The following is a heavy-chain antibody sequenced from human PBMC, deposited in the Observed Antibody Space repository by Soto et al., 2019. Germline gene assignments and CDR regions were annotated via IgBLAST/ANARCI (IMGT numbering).Heavy chain of an antibody. CDR3: GKVLVGATGHTDSDS. J-gene: IGHJ4*02. D-gene: IGHD2-15*01. CDR2: IDYNGVT. V-gene: IGHV4-39*01. Sequence: SETLSLTCTVSGGSIYRSGYYWGWIRQPPGRGLEWIGNIDYNGVTYSNPSLKSRVTISRDTSKNQFSLQLTSVTAADTALYYCGKVLVGATGHTDSDSWGPGTLVTVS. CDR1: GGSIYRSGYY.